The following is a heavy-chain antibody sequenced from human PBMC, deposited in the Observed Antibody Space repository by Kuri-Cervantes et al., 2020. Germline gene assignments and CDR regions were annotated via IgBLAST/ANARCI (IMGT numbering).Heavy chain of an antibody. Sequence: ETLSLTCAASGFTFSSYDMHWVRQATGKGLEWVSAIGTAGDTYYPGSVKGRFTISRENAKNSLYLQMNSLRAGDTAVYHCARVSTNWNHPDYWGQGTLVTVSS. D-gene: IGHD1-1*01. CDR3: ARVSTNWNHPDY. V-gene: IGHV3-13*01. CDR1: GFTFSSYD. CDR2: IGTAGDT. J-gene: IGHJ4*02.